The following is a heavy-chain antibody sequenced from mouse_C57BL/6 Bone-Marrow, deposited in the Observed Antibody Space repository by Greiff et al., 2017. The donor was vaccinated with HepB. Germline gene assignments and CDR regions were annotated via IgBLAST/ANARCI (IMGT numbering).Heavy chain of an antibody. V-gene: IGHV10-1*01. CDR3: VRHYYYGSSYGWYFDV. J-gene: IGHJ1*03. Sequence: EVKLMESGGGLVQPKGSLKLSCAASGFSFNTYAMNWVRQAPGKGLEWVARIRSKSNNYATYYADSVKDRFTISRDDSESMLYLQMNNLKTEDTAMYYCVRHYYYGSSYGWYFDVWGTGTTVTVSS. CDR2: IRSKSNNYAT. D-gene: IGHD1-1*01. CDR1: GFSFNTYA.